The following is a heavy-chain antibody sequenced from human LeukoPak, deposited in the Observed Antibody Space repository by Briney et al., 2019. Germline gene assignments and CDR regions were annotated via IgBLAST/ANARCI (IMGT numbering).Heavy chain of an antibody. V-gene: IGHV1-8*01. Sequence: ASVTVSFTASGYTFTSCDIKWVRQATGPGRGWMGWMNPNSGKTGYAQKFQGRVTMTRNTSISTAYMELSSLSSEDTAVYYCARGREGAFDIWGQGTMVTVSS. D-gene: IGHD1-26*01. CDR2: MNPNSGKT. J-gene: IGHJ3*02. CDR3: ARGREGAFDI. CDR1: GYTFTSCD.